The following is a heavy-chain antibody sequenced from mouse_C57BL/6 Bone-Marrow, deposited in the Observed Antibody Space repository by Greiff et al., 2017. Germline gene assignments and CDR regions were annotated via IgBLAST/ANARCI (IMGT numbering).Heavy chain of an antibody. Sequence: EVQLVESGGGLVQPGGSLKLSCAASGFTFSDYYMYWVRQTPEKRLEWVAYISNGGGSTYYPDTVKGRFTISRDNAKNTLYLQMSRLKSEDTAMYYCARHRWLLSMDYWGQGTSVTVSS. V-gene: IGHV5-12*01. CDR2: ISNGGGST. CDR3: ARHRWLLSMDY. J-gene: IGHJ4*01. D-gene: IGHD2-3*01. CDR1: GFTFSDYY.